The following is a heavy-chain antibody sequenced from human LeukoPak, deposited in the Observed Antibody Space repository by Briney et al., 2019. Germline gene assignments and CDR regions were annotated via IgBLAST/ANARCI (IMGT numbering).Heavy chain of an antibody. CDR2: ISAYNGNT. D-gene: IGHD3-22*01. CDR3: ARDRPDPRITMIAGGDY. J-gene: IGHJ4*02. Sequence: ASVKVSCKASGYTFTSYGISWVRQAPGQGLEWMGWISAYNGNTNYAQKLQGRVTMTTDTSTSTAYMELRSLRSGDTAVYYCARDRPDPRITMIAGGDYWGQGTLVTVSS. CDR1: GYTFTSYG. V-gene: IGHV1-18*01.